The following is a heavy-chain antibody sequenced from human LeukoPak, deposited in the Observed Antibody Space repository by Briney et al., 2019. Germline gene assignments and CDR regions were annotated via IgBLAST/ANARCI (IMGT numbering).Heavy chain of an antibody. Sequence: SETLSLTCTVSGGSISSSSYYWGWILPPPGRGLEWFGSIYYSGSTYYNPSLKSRVTISVDTSKNQFSLKLSSVTAADTAVYYCARSRNYYDSSGYLYYFDYWGQGTLVTVSS. CDR2: IYYSGST. CDR3: ARSRNYYDSSGYLYYFDY. CDR1: GGSISSSSYY. V-gene: IGHV4-39*01. J-gene: IGHJ4*02. D-gene: IGHD3-22*01.